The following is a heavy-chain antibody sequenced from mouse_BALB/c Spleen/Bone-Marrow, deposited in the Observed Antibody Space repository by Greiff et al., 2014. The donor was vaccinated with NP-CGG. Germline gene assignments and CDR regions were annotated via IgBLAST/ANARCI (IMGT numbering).Heavy chain of an antibody. V-gene: IGHV1S81*02. Sequence: LVESGAELVKPGASVKLSCKASGYTFTSYWMHWVKQRPGQGLEWIGEINPSNGRTNYNEKFKTKATLTVDKSSSTAYMQLSSLTSGDSAVYYCARNYGNTDYWGQGTTLTVSS. CDR1: GYTFTSYW. D-gene: IGHD2-1*01. J-gene: IGHJ2*01. CDR3: ARNYGNTDY. CDR2: INPSNGRT.